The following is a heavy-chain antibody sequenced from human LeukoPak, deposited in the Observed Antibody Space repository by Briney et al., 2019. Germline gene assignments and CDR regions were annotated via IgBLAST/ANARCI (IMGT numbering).Heavy chain of an antibody. Sequence: SETLSLTCTVSGGSINSYYWSWIRQPPGKGLEWIGYIYYSGSTNYNPSLKSRVTISVDTSKNQFSLKLSSVTAADTAVYYCARSYGDYPPFDYWGQGTLVTVSS. CDR3: ARSYGDYPPFDY. V-gene: IGHV4-59*01. CDR1: GGSINSYY. CDR2: IYYSGST. J-gene: IGHJ4*02. D-gene: IGHD4-17*01.